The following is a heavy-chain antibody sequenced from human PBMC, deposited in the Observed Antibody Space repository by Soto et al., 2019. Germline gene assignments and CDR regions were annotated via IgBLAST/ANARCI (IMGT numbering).Heavy chain of an antibody. Sequence: QVQLQESGPGLVKPSQTLSLTCTVSGGSISSGDYYWSWIRQPPGKGLEWIGYIYHSGSTYYNPALKSRVTISVDTSTNQFALKLSSVTAADTAVYYCASGVRAYYYGSGSVDYWGQGTLVTVAA. D-gene: IGHD3-10*01. J-gene: IGHJ4*02. CDR2: IYHSGST. CDR1: GGSISSGDYY. V-gene: IGHV4-30-4*01. CDR3: ASGVRAYYYGSGSVDY.